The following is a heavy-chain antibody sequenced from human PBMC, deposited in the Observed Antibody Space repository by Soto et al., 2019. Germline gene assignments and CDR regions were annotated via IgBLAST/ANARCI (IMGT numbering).Heavy chain of an antibody. V-gene: IGHV3-30*18. CDR1: GFTFSSYG. D-gene: IGHD6-19*01. Sequence: GGSLRLSCAASGFTFSSYGMHWVRQAPGKGLEWVAVISYDGSNKYYADSVKGRFTISRDNSKNTLYLQMNSLRAEATAVYYCAKAQGLYSSGWLHFDNWGQGTLLTVSS. CDR3: AKAQGLYSSGWLHFDN. J-gene: IGHJ4*02. CDR2: ISYDGSNK.